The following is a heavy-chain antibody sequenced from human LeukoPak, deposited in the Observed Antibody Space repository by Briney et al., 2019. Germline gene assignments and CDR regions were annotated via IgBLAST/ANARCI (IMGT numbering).Heavy chain of an antibody. CDR2: IYHSGST. Sequence: SETLSLTCTVSGYSISSGYYWGWIRQPPGKGLEWIGSIYHSGSTYYNPSLKSRVTISVDTSKNQFSLKLSSVTAADTAVYYCARDGGSGYLRSFFDYWGQGTLVTVSS. J-gene: IGHJ4*02. CDR1: GYSISSGYY. V-gene: IGHV4-38-2*02. D-gene: IGHD3-22*01. CDR3: ARDGGSGYLRSFFDY.